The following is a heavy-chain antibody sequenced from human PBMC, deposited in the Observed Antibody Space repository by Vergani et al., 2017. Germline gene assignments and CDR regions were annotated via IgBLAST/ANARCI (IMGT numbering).Heavy chain of an antibody. CDR3: AREHSPDFWSGYPTYYYYGMDV. D-gene: IGHD3-3*01. J-gene: IGHJ6*02. Sequence: EVQLVESGGGLVQPGGSLRLSCAASGFTFSSYSMNWVRQAPGKGLEWVSYISSSSSTIYYADSVKGRFTISRDNAKNSLYLQMNSLRDEDTAVYYCAREHSPDFWSGYPTYYYYGMDVWGQGTTVTVSS. CDR1: GFTFSSYS. CDR2: ISSSSSTI. V-gene: IGHV3-48*02.